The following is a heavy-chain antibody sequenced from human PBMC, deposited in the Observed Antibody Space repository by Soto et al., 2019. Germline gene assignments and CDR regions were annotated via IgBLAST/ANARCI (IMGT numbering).Heavy chain of an antibody. V-gene: IGHV3-30*18. Sequence: PGGSLRLSCAASGFTFSSYGMHWVRQAPGKGLEWVAVISYDGSNKYYADSVKGRFTISRDNSKNTLYLQMNSLRAEDTAVYYCAKEPSPPLYYYYYGMDVWGQGTTVTVSS. J-gene: IGHJ6*02. CDR3: AKEPSPPLYYYYYGMDV. CDR1: GFTFSSYG. CDR2: ISYDGSNK.